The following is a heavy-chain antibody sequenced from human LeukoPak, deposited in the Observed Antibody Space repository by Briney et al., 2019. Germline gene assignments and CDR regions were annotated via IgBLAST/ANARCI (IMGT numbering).Heavy chain of an antibody. CDR2: IIPIFGTA. V-gene: IGHV1-69*06. CDR3: ARDRQAAAGLFDY. CDR1: GGTFSSYA. Sequence: GASVKVSCKASGGTFSSYAISWVRQAPGQGLEWMGGIIPIFGTANYAQKFQGRVTITADKSTSTAYMELSSLRSDDTAVYYCARDRQAAAGLFDYWGQGTLVTVSS. D-gene: IGHD6-13*01. J-gene: IGHJ4*02.